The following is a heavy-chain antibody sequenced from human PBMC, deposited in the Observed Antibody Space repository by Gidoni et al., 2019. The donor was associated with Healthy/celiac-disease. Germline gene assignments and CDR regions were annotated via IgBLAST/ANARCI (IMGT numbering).Heavy chain of an antibody. CDR1: GDTFTNYY. V-gene: IGHV1-46*01. CDR2: INPSGGSR. J-gene: IGHJ5*02. CDR3: ARGHQIAARPSYWFDP. Sequence: QVQLVQSGAEVKKPGASVKVSCKASGDTFTNYYMHWVRQAPGQGLEWMGIINPSGGSRSYAQKFQGRVTMTRDTSTSTVYMELSSLRSEDTAVYYCARGHQIAARPSYWFDPWGQGTLVTVSS. D-gene: IGHD6-6*01.